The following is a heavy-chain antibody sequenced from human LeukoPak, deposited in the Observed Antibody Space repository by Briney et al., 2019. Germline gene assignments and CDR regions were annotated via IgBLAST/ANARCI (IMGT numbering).Heavy chain of an antibody. J-gene: IGHJ4*02. D-gene: IGHD1-26*01. V-gene: IGHV3-21*01. CDR1: GFTFSSYG. CDR3: ARDLVGASDY. Sequence: GGSLRLSCAASGFTFSSYGMSWVRQAPGKGLEWVSSISSSSSYIYYADSVKSRFTISRDNAKNSLYLQMNSLRAEDTAVYYCARDLVGASDYWGQGTLVTVSS. CDR2: ISSSSSYI.